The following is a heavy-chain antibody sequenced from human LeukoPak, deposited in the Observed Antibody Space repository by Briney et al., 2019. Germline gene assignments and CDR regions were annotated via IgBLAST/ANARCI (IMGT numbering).Heavy chain of an antibody. V-gene: IGHV3-48*03. CDR3: TRDSYSGYAFH. J-gene: IGHJ4*02. D-gene: IGHD5-12*01. Sequence: PGGSLRLSCAASGFSISSYEMNWVRQAPGKGLEWVSYISSSGRTIYYADSVKGRFTISRDNAKNALYLQMNSLRAEDTAVYYCTRDSYSGYAFHWGQGTLVTVSS. CDR1: GFSISSYE. CDR2: ISSSGRTI.